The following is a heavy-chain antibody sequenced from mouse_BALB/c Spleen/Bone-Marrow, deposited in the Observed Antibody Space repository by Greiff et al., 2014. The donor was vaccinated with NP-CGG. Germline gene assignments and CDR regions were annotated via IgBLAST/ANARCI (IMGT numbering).Heavy chain of an antibody. CDR1: GFTFSSFG. J-gene: IGHJ4*01. D-gene: IGHD2-4*01. V-gene: IGHV5-17*02. CDR3: ARDDYDYAMDY. CDR2: ISSGSSTI. Sequence: EVQLQESGGGLVQPGGSRKLSCAASGFTFSSFGMHWVRQAPEKGLEWVAYISSGSSTIYYVDTVKGRFTISRDNPKNTLFLQMTSLRSEDTAMYYCARDDYDYAMDYWGQGTSVTVSS.